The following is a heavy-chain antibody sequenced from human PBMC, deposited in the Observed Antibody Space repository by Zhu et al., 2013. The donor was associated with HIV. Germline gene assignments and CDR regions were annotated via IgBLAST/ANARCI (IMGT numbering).Heavy chain of an antibody. J-gene: IGHJ4*02. D-gene: IGHD1-1*01. CDR3: ARSDSQLLFDY. V-gene: IGHV4-38-2*02. CDR2: IYHSGST. Sequence: QVQLQESGPGLVKPSETLSLTCTVSGYSISSGYYWGWIRQPPGKGLEWIGSIYHSGSTYYNPSLKSRVTISVDTSKNQFSLKLSSVTAADTAVYYCARSDSQLLFDYWGQGTLVTVSS. CDR1: GYSISSGYY.